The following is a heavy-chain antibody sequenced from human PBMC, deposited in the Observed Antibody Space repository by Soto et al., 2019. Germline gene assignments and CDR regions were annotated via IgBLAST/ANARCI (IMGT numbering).Heavy chain of an antibody. Sequence: QVQLVQSGAEVKKPGASVKVSCKASGYTFTSYYMHWVRQSPGQGLEWMGIINPSGGSTSYAQKFQGRVTMTRDTSTSTVYMELSSLRSDDTAVYYCARVRKPSRPSRTAGDAFDIWGQGTMVTVSS. CDR1: GYTFTSYY. V-gene: IGHV1-46*03. J-gene: IGHJ3*02. CDR2: INPSGGST. CDR3: ARVRKPSRPSRTAGDAFDI.